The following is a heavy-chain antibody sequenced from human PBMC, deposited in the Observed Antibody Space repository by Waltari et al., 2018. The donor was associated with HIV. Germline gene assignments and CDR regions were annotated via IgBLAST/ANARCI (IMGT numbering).Heavy chain of an antibody. CDR3: VRDSCVASSNWYVDF. CDR1: GFRFSKSG. D-gene: IGHD6-13*01. V-gene: IGHV3-30*06. CDR2: IYCDGSQQ. Sequence: QVQLVASGRGVVQPGGALSLSCAASGFRFSKSGMHWVRQTPGRGREWVAVIYCDGSQQSCTDSIMGRVTLSGYKTKYTLDRLVDALRSAYTGVYYCVRDSCVASSNWYVDFWGQGTLGSVSA. J-gene: IGHJ4*02.